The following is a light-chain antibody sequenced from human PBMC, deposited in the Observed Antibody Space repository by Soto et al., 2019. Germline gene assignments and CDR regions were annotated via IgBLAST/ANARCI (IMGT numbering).Light chain of an antibody. CDR1: QSVSSDY. CDR3: QQYGSSGT. V-gene: IGKV3-20*01. CDR2: EAS. J-gene: IGKJ1*01. Sequence: ENVFTQSPGTLSLSPGERATLSCRASQSVSSDYLAWYQQKPGQPPRLLIYEASTRAIGIPDRFSGSGSGTEFTLTISRLEPEDFAVYHCQQYGSSGTFGQGTKVDIK.